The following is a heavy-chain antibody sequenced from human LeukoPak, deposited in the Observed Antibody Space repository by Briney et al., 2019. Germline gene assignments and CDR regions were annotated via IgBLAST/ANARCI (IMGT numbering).Heavy chain of an antibody. Sequence: PGGSLRISCAGSGFNLCSYALSLGRPGPGEGLGWVSAFSGSGGSTYYADSVKGRFTISRDNSKNTLYLQMNSLRAEDTAVYYCAKVPTSSGPQGWFDPWGQGTLVTVSS. V-gene: IGHV3-23*01. D-gene: IGHD1-26*01. CDR1: GFNLCSYA. J-gene: IGHJ5*02. CDR3: AKVPTSSGPQGWFDP. CDR2: FSGSGGST.